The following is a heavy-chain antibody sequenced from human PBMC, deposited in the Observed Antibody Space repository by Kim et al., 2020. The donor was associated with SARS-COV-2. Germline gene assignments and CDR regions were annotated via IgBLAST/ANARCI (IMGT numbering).Heavy chain of an antibody. CDR2: ISYDGSNK. CDR3: AKTFGSSSSLDY. J-gene: IGHJ4*02. Sequence: GGSLRLSCAASGFTFSSYGMHWVRQAPGKGLEWVAVISYDGSNKYYADSVKGRFTISRDNSKNTLYLQMNSLRAEDTAVYYCAKTFGSSSSLDYWGQGTLVTVSS. D-gene: IGHD6-13*01. V-gene: IGHV3-30*18. CDR1: GFTFSSYG.